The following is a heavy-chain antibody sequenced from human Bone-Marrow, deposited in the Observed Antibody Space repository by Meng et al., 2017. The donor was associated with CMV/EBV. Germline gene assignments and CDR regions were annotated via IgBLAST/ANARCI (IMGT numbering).Heavy chain of an antibody. J-gene: IGHJ6*02. CDR3: ARVGRVQWLGYYGRDV. CDR2: ISYDGSNK. V-gene: IGHV3-30*04. CDR1: GFTFSSYA. Sequence: GESLKISCAASGFTFSSYAMHWVRQAPGKGLEWVAVISYDGSNKYYADSVKGRFTISRDNSKNTLYLQMNSLRAEDTAVYYCARVGRVQWLGYYGRDVWGQGTTVTVSS. D-gene: IGHD6-19*01.